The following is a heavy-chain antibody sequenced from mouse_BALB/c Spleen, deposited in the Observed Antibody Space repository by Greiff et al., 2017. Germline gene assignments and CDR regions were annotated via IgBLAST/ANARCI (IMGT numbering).Heavy chain of an antibody. Sequence: EVQRVESGGGLVQPGGSRKLSCAASGFTFSDYGMAWVRQAPGKGPEWVAFISNLAYSIYYADTVTGRFTISRENAKNTLYLEMSSLRSEDTAMYYCARVLGPFYAMDYWGQGTSVTVSS. D-gene: IGHD4-1*01. V-gene: IGHV5-15*02. CDR3: ARVLGPFYAMDY. CDR2: ISNLAYSI. J-gene: IGHJ4*01. CDR1: GFTFSDYG.